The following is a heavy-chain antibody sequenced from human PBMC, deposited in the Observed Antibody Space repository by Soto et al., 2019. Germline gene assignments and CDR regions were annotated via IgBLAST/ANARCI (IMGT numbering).Heavy chain of an antibody. J-gene: IGHJ2*01. CDR2: INDGGSI. CDR1: GGPSIGFS. V-gene: IGHV4-34*01. CDR3: ARESHDILTGPPWVWYFDL. D-gene: IGHD3-9*01. Sequence: QVQLHQGGEDPLRPWGPPSLTCGAPGGPSIGFSWPWFRQPPGKGLEGLGEINDGGSINYNPSLKSRVSISVDTSKNHYSLNLRSVTAADTAVYYCARESHDILTGPPWVWYFDLWGRGTLVTVSS.